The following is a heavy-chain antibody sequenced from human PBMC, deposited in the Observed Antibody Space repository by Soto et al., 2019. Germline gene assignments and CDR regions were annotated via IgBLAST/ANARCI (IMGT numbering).Heavy chain of an antibody. CDR3: AKETTIFGVVITYYYYYGMDV. CDR1: GFTFSSYG. J-gene: IGHJ6*02. D-gene: IGHD3-3*01. CDR2: ISYDGSNK. V-gene: IGHV3-30*18. Sequence: PGGSLRLSCAASGFTFSSYGMHWVRQAPGKGLEWVAVISYDGSNKYYADSVKGRFTISRDNSKNTLYLQMNSLRAEDTAVYYCAKETTIFGVVITYYYYYGMDVWGQGTTVTASS.